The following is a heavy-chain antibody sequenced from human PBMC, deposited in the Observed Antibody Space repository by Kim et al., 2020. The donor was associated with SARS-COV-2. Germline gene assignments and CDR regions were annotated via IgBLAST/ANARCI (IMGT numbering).Heavy chain of an antibody. CDR3: ELSYYDSSVPFDY. D-gene: IGHD3-22*01. Sequence: SETLSLTCAVYGGSFSGYYWSWIRQPPGKGLEWIGEINHSGSTNYNPSLKSRVTISVDTSKNQFSLKLSSVTAADTAVYYCELSYYDSSVPFDYWGQGTLVTVSS. J-gene: IGHJ4*02. CDR1: GGSFSGYY. V-gene: IGHV4-34*01. CDR2: INHSGST.